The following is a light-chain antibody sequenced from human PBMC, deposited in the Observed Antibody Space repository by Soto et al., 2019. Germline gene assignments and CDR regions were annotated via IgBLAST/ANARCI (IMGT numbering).Light chain of an antibody. J-gene: IGLJ2*01. Sequence: QSALTQPRSVSGSPGQSVTLSCTGTSSDVGGYHYVSWYPHHPGNAPKIISYDVNKRPSGVPDRCSGSKSGNTASLTISGLQNEDEADYYCFSYAGSYTLVFGGGTKVTVL. CDR3: FSYAGSYTLV. CDR1: SSDVGGYHY. CDR2: DVN. V-gene: IGLV2-11*01.